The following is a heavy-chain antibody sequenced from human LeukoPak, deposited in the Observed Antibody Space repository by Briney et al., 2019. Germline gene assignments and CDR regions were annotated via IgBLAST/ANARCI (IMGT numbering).Heavy chain of an antibody. CDR1: GFTFDDYA. D-gene: IGHD3-16*01. CDR2: ISWNSGSI. J-gene: IGHJ4*02. V-gene: IGHV3-9*01. CDR3: AKFGVTFDY. Sequence: SLRLSCAASGFTFDDYAMHWVRQAPGKGLEWVSGISWNSGSIGYADSVKGRFTISRDNAKNSLYLQMNSLRAEDTALYYCAKFGVTFDYWGQGTLVTVSS.